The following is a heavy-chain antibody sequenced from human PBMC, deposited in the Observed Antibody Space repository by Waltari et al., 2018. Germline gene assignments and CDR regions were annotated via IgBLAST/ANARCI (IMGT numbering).Heavy chain of an antibody. J-gene: IGHJ4*02. D-gene: IGHD2-8*02. Sequence: EVHLVESGGGLVQPGRFLRLSCTASGFAFDHYGMHWVRQAPGKGLEWVSGINWSGGSIGYADSVKGRFTISRDNAKNSLYLQMDSLRPEDTAFYFCAKDGSTGNSADWRVFDYWGQGTLVAVST. CDR1: GFAFDHYG. CDR3: AKDGSTGNSADWRVFDY. CDR2: INWSGGSI. V-gene: IGHV3-9*01.